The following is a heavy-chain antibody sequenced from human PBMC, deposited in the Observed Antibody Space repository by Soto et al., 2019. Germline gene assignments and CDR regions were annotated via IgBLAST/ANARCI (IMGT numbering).Heavy chain of an antibody. J-gene: IGHJ3*02. V-gene: IGHV1-18*01. Sequence: ASVKVSCKASGYTFTSYGISWVRQASGQGLEWMGWISAYNGNTNYAQKLQGRVTMTTDTSTSTAYMELRSLRSDDTAVYYCARDGEITIFGVVAKDAFDIWGQGTMVTVSS. CDR1: GYTFTSYG. CDR3: ARDGEITIFGVVAKDAFDI. CDR2: ISAYNGNT. D-gene: IGHD3-3*01.